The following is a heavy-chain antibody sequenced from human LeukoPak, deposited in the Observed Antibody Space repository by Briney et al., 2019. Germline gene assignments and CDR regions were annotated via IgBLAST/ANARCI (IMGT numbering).Heavy chain of an antibody. V-gene: IGHV4-61*02. D-gene: IGHD3-22*01. J-gene: IGHJ5*02. Sequence: SETLSLTCTVSGGSISSGSYYWSWIRQPAGKGLEWIGRIYTSGSTHYNPSLKSRVTISVDTSKNQFSLNLTSVTAADTAVYYCAPPPYYYETNGYSVAWGQGTLVTVSS. CDR2: IYTSGST. CDR3: APPPYYYETNGYSVA. CDR1: GGSISSGSYY.